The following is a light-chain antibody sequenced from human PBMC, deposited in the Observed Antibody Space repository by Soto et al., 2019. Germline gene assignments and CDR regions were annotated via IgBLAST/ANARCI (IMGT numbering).Light chain of an antibody. Sequence: ENVLTQSPGTLSLSPGERATLSCRASQSISSTYLAWYQQKPGQPPRLLMYGASNRATGIPDRFSGSGSGTDFTLPISRLEPEDFAVYYCQQYSGSPTLTFGGGTKVEIK. CDR1: QSISSTY. V-gene: IGKV3-20*01. CDR2: GAS. CDR3: QQYSGSPTLT. J-gene: IGKJ4*01.